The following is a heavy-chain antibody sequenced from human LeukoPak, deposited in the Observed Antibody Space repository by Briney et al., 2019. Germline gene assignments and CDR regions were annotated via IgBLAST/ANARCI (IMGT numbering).Heavy chain of an antibody. CDR3: ERGRYSSDFDP. CDR1: GGSISSYY. D-gene: IGHD6-19*01. J-gene: IGHJ5*02. V-gene: IGHV4-59*01. CDR2: VYYSGST. Sequence: SETLSLTCTVSGGSISSYYWSWIRQPPGKGLEWIGYVYYSGSTNYNPSLKSRVTISVDTSKNQFSLKLSSVTAADTAVYYCERGRYSSDFDPWGQGTLVTVSS.